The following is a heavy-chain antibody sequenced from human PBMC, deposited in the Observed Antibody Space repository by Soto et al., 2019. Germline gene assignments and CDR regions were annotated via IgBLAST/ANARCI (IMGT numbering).Heavy chain of an antibody. CDR3: TRDASRDSSARGWFNP. J-gene: IGHJ5*02. V-gene: IGHV3-21*01. CDR1: GFTFRSFT. Sequence: GGSLRLSCAASGFTFRSFTMNWVRQAPGKGLEWVSTISSNSAYIYYTDALRGRFTISRHNAKNTLQLQMNSLRAEDTAVYYCTRDASRDSSARGWFNPWGPGTLVTVSS. CDR2: ISSNSAYI. D-gene: IGHD6-13*01.